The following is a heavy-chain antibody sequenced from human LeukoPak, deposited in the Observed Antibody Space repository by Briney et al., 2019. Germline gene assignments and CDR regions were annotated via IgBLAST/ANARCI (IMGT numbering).Heavy chain of an antibody. CDR1: GFTFSSYG. J-gene: IGHJ3*02. D-gene: IGHD2-2*01. Sequence: PGGSLRLSCAASGFTFSSYGMHWVRQAPGKGLEWVAVIWYGGSNKYYADSVKGRFTISRDNSKNTLYLQMNGLRAEDTAVYYCAKRLATTRVPAVGLGDAFDIWGQGTMVTVSS. V-gene: IGHV3-30*02. CDR3: AKRLATTRVPAVGLGDAFDI. CDR2: IWYGGSNK.